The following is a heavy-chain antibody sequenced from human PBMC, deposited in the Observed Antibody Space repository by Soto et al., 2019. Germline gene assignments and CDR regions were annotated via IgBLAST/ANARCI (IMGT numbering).Heavy chain of an antibody. CDR3: ARAGVSPYGMDA. V-gene: IGHV1-3*02. J-gene: IGHJ6*02. Sequence: ASVKVSCKASGYTFTSYAMHWVRQAPGQRLEWMGWSNAGNGNTKYSQEFQGRVTITRDTSASTAYMELSSLRSEDMAVYYCARAGVSPYGMDAWGQGTTVTVSS. CDR1: GYTFTSYA. CDR2: SNAGNGNT. D-gene: IGHD2-8*01.